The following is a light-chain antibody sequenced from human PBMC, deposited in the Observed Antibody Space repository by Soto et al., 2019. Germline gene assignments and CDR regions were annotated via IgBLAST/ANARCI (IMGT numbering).Light chain of an antibody. Sequence: EAVLTQSPLSLPVTLGQPASISCRSSQSLVHTPGNTYLNWFQQRPGQSPRRLIYKVSNRDSGVPDRFSGSESGTDFTLKISRVEAEDAGLYYCMQATHWPYTFGQGTKLEIK. V-gene: IGKV2-30*02. CDR2: KVS. CDR3: MQATHWPYT. J-gene: IGKJ2*01. CDR1: QSLVHTPGNTY.